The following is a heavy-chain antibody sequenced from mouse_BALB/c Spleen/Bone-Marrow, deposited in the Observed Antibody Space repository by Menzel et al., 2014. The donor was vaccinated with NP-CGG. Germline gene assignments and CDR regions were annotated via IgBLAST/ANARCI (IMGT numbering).Heavy chain of an antibody. D-gene: IGHD2-4*01. V-gene: IGHV5-6*01. CDR1: GFTFSTYG. Sequence: EVQLVESGGDLVKPGGSLKLSCAASGFTFSTYGMSWVRQTPDKRLEWVAAISNGGIYTYYPDTVKGRFTISRDNAKNTLYLQMSSLKSEDTAMYYCVRPYDYGTWFAYWGQGTPVTVSA. J-gene: IGHJ3*01. CDR2: ISNGGIYT. CDR3: VRPYDYGTWFAY.